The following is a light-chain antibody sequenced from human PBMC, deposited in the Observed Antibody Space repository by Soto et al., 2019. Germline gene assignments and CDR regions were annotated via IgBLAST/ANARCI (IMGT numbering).Light chain of an antibody. CDR1: QSVGSN. J-gene: IGKJ4*01. Sequence: EIVMTHSPATLSVSPVEIATLSFRASQSVGSNLAWYQQKPGQAPRLLIYGASTRATGIPAGFSGSGSGTEFTLTIGSLQSEDFVVYYCQKYNNWPLNFGGGTKVDIK. CDR2: GAS. CDR3: QKYNNWPLN. V-gene: IGKV3-15*01.